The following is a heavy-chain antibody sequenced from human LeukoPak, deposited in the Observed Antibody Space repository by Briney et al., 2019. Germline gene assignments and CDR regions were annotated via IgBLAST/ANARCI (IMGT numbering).Heavy chain of an antibody. D-gene: IGHD1-26*01. J-gene: IGHJ4*02. V-gene: IGHV1-2*02. CDR2: INPNSGGT. CDR3: ARDMIVGATCFDY. Sequence: ASVKVSFKASGYTFTGYYMHWVRQAPGQGLEWMGWINPNSGGTNYAQKFQGRVTMTRDTSISTAYMELSRLRSDDTAVYYCARDMIVGATCFDYWGQGTLVTVSS. CDR1: GYTFTGYY.